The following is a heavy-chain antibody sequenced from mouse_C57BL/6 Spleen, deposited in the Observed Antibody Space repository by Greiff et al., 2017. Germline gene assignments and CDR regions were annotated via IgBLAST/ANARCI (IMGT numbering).Heavy chain of an antibody. Sequence: VKLQQSGPELVKPGASVKISCKASGYAFSSSWMNWVKQRPGKGLEWIGRIYPGDGDTNYNGKFKGKATLTADKSSSTAYMQLSSLTSEDSAVYFCARVYGSSYAMDYWGQGTSVTVSS. J-gene: IGHJ4*01. V-gene: IGHV1-82*01. CDR3: ARVYGSSYAMDY. CDR1: GYAFSSSW. D-gene: IGHD1-1*01. CDR2: IYPGDGDT.